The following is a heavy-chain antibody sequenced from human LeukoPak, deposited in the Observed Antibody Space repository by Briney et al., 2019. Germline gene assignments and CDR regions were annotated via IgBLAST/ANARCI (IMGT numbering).Heavy chain of an antibody. CDR2: INPNSGGT. V-gene: IGHV1-2*02. J-gene: IGHJ4*02. D-gene: IGHD7-27*01. CDR3: ARGGKSELGTCDF. Sequence: VASVKVSCKASGYTFTGYYMHWVRQAPGQGLEWMGWINPNSGGTNYAQKFQGRVTMTRDTSISTVYMELGRLTSDDTAMYYCARGGKSELGTCDFWGQGTLVAVSS. CDR1: GYTFTGYY.